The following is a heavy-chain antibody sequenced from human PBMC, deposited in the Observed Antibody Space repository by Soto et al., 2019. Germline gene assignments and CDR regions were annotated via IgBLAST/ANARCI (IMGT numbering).Heavy chain of an antibody. Sequence: GGSLRLSCAASEFTFSSYAMSWVRQAPGKGLEWVSGISGSGGSTNYADSVKGRFTISRDNSKNTVYLQMNSLRVEDTAVYFCAKFLGFDYYDMDVWGQGTTVTVSS. J-gene: IGHJ6*02. CDR3: AKFLGFDYYDMDV. CDR2: ISGSGGST. V-gene: IGHV3-23*01. D-gene: IGHD1-26*01. CDR1: EFTFSSYA.